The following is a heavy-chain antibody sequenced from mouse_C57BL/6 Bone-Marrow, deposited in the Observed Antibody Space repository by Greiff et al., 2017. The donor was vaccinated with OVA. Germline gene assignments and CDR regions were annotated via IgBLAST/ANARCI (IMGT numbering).Heavy chain of an antibody. V-gene: IGHV6-3*01. CDR2: IRLKSDNYAT. J-gene: IGHJ4*01. CDR3: TGDLLSYYYAMDY. D-gene: IGHD2-10*01. Sequence: EVKVEESGGGLVQPGGSMKLSCVASGFTFSNYWMNWVRQSPEKGLEWVAQIRLKSDNYATHYAESVKGRFTISRDDSKSSVYLQMNNLRAEDTGIYYCTGDLLSYYYAMDYWGQGTSVTVSS. CDR1: GFTFSNYW.